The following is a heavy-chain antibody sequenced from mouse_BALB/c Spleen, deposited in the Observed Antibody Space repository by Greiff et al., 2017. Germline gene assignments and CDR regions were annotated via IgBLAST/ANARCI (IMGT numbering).Heavy chain of an antibody. D-gene: IGHD2-14*01. CDR3: AGHEERACRSSFYAMDY. V-gene: IGHV2-6-2*01. CDR2: IWSDGST. J-gene: IGHJ4*01. Sequence: VKLMESGPDLVAPSQCLSITCTASGFSLTSYGVHWVRQPPGKGLEWLVVIWSDGSTTYNSALKSRQSISKDNSKSQVFLKRNSLQTDDTAIYYDAGHEERACRSSFYAMDYWGQGTSVTVSS. CDR1: GFSLTSYG.